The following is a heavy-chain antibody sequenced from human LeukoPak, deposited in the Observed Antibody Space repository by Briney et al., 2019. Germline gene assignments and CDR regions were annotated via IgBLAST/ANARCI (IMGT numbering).Heavy chain of an antibody. V-gene: IGHV1-69*13. CDR3: ARDFVAAADLTQFDY. J-gene: IGHJ4*02. D-gene: IGHD6-13*01. CDR2: IIPIFGAA. Sequence: GASVKVSCKASGGTFSSYAISWVRQAPGQGLEWMGGIIPIFGAANYAQKFQGRVTITADESMSTAYMELSSLRSEDTAVYYCARDFVAAADLTQFDYWGQGTLVTVSS. CDR1: GGTFSSYA.